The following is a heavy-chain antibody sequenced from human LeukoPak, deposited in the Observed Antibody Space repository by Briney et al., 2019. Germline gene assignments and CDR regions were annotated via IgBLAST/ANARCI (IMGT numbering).Heavy chain of an antibody. CDR1: GFTFTDYW. CDR3: ARDGTAAGLYFDL. Sequence: PGGSLRLSCEVSGFTFTDYWMNWVRQAPGKGPEWVASIRQDGSEKTYVDSVKGRFTISRDNTKNSLSLQLNGLRAEDTAVDYCARDGTAAGLYFDLWGQGTLVSVSS. V-gene: IGHV3-7*01. D-gene: IGHD6-13*01. J-gene: IGHJ4*01. CDR2: IRQDGSEK.